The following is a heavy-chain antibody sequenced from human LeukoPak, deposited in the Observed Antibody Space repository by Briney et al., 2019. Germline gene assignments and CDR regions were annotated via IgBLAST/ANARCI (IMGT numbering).Heavy chain of an antibody. V-gene: IGHV3-21*01. J-gene: IGHJ3*01. Sequence: GGSLRLSCAASGFTFSSYSINWVRQAPGKGLEWVSSISKDGYYIHYADSLQGRFTISRDNARNSLYLQMNSLRAEDTAVYYCARAGIYGGGKSYAFDVWGQGTTVIVSS. CDR3: ARAGIYGGGKSYAFDV. CDR2: ISKDGYYI. CDR1: GFTFSSYS. D-gene: IGHD4-23*01.